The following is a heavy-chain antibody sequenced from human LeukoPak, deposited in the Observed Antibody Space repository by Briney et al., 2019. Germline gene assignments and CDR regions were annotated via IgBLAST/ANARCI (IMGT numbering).Heavy chain of an antibody. CDR3: ARHYDSGSYPLDY. V-gene: IGHV4-59*08. D-gene: IGHD3-10*01. CDR2: IYHSGST. Sequence: PSETLSLTCTVSVGSIRSYYWIWIRHPPGKGLEWIGHIYHSGSTNLHPSLKSRVTMSVDTSKNQFSLRLSSVTAADTAVYYCARHYDSGSYPLDYWGQGALVTVSS. CDR1: VGSIRSYY. J-gene: IGHJ4*02.